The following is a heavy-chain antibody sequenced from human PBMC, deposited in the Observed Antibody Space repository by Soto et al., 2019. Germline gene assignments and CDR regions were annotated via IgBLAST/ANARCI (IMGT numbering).Heavy chain of an antibody. V-gene: IGHV3-30*03. CDR1: GFTFSSYG. J-gene: IGHJ4*02. Sequence: QVQLVESGGGVVQPERSLRLSCAASGFTFSSYGMLWVRQAPGKGLEWVAVISYDGSNKYYADSVKGRFTISRDNSKNTLYLQMNSLRAEDTAVYYCARITPCGNWNYGGHFDYWGQGTLVTVSS. CDR2: ISYDGSNK. CDR3: ARITPCGNWNYGGHFDY. D-gene: IGHD1-7*01.